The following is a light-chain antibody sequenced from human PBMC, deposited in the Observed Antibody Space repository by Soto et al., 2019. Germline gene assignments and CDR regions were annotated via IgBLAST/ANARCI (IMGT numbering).Light chain of an antibody. J-gene: IGLJ1*01. Sequence: QSVLTQPASVSGSPGQSITISCTGTSSDVGGYNYVSCYQQHPGKAPKLMIYEVSNRPSGVSNRFSASKSGNTASLTISGLQTEDEADYFCSSSTTTSALVFGTGTKVTVL. V-gene: IGLV2-14*01. CDR3: SSSTTTSALV. CDR1: SSDVGGYNY. CDR2: EVS.